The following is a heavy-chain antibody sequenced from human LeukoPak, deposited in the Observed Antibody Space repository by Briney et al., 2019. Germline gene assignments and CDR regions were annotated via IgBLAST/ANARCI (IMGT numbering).Heavy chain of an antibody. CDR3: ARLPHVSGWPFTT. CDR1: DESISRDF. CDR2: IRYSGRT. J-gene: IGHJ4*02. V-gene: IGHV4-59*01. Sequence: SETLSLTCTASDESISRDFCTWIRQPAGRGLDGIGYIRYSGRTEYNPPLKSRVTIPIPTSKPQSPLNFTSATAAHTAISYCARLPHVSGWPFTTWAQGTRV. D-gene: IGHD6-19*01.